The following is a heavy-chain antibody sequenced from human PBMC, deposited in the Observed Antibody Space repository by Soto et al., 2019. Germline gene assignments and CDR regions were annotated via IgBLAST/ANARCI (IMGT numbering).Heavy chain of an antibody. V-gene: IGHV3-48*01. D-gene: IGHD3-9*01. J-gene: IGHJ6*03. CDR3: ARDFGYDILKSYMDV. CDR2: ISSSSSTI. CDR1: GFTFSSYS. Sequence: GGSLRLSCAASGFTFSSYSMNWVRQAPGKGLEWVSYISSSSSTIYYADSVKGRFTISRDNAKNSLYLQMNSLRAEDTAVYYCARDFGYDILKSYMDVWGKGTTVTVSS.